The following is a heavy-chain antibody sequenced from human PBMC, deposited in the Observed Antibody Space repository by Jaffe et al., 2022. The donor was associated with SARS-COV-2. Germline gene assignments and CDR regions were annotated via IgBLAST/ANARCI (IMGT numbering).Heavy chain of an antibody. CDR3: ARGAGGYNDAFDI. D-gene: IGHD3-22*01. CDR2: IKQDGSEK. V-gene: IGHV3-7*01. Sequence: EVQLVESGGGLVQPGGSLRLSCAASGFTFSSYWMSWVRQAPGKGLEWVANIKQDGSEKYYVDSVKGRFTISRDNAKNSLYLQMNSLRAEDTAVYYCARGAGGYNDAFDIWGQGTMVTVSS. CDR1: GFTFSSYW. J-gene: IGHJ3*02.